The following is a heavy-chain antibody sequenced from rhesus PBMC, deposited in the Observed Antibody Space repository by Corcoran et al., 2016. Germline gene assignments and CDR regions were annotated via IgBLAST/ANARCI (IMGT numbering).Heavy chain of an antibody. V-gene: IGHV4-65*01. CDR2: NWGNCETT. Sequence: QVQLQESGPGLVKPSETLSLTCAVSGGSISSSNWRSWIRQPPGKGLEWIGYNWGNCETTYHNPPPKRQATFPAERSITQFSRDLSPGPARDRALYNGRRLGGGQLLTTSVFDYWGQGVLVTVSS. CDR3: RRLGGGQLLTTSVFDY. CDR1: GGSISSSNW. J-gene: IGHJ4*01. D-gene: IGHD2-15*01.